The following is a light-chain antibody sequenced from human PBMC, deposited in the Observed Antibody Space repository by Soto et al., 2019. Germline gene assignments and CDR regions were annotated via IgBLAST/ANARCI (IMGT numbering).Light chain of an antibody. Sequence: QSALTQPPSASGSPGQSVTISCTGTSSDVGGYNYVSWYQQHAGKGPKLMIYEVTKRPSGVPDRFSGSKFGNTASLTVSGLQAEDEADYYCSSYAGSNNLLFGGGTKLTVL. CDR1: SSDVGGYNY. CDR2: EVT. J-gene: IGLJ2*01. CDR3: SSYAGSNNLL. V-gene: IGLV2-8*01.